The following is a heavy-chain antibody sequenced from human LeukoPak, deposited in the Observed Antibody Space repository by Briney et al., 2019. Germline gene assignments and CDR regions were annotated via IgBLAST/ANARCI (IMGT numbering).Heavy chain of an antibody. CDR3: ASLEYGSGSYYRDDAFDI. CDR2: INPNSGGT. V-gene: IGHV1-2*02. Sequence: GASVKVSCKASGYTFTGYYMHWVRQAPGQGLEWMGWINPNSGGTNYAQKFQGRVTMTRDTSVSTAYMELSRLRFDDTAVYYCASLEYGSGSYYRDDAFDIWGQGTMVTVSS. J-gene: IGHJ3*02. D-gene: IGHD3-10*01. CDR1: GYTFTGYY.